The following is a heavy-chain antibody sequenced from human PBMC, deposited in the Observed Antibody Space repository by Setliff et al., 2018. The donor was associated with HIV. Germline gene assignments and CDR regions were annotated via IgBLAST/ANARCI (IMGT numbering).Heavy chain of an antibody. V-gene: IGHV4-39*01. J-gene: IGHJ5*02. CDR3: VRQSGSFWYVDP. Sequence: SETLSLTCNVSGGSINSRTHYWGWMRQPPGRGLEWIGSIFYSGINYYNPSLEGRITLSIDLSKNQFSLKLTSVTAADSALYFCVRQSGSFWYVDPWGQGTQVTVSS. D-gene: IGHD1-26*01. CDR2: IFYSGIN. CDR1: GGSINSRTHY.